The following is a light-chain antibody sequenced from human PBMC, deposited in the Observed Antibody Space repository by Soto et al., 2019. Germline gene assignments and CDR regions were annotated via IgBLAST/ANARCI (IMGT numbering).Light chain of an antibody. CDR2: GTF. J-gene: IGKJ2*01. V-gene: IGKV3-20*01. Sequence: EVVLTQSPGTLSLSPGERATLSCRASESVTNNYLAWYQHKPGQAPRLLIYGTFDRATGIPDRFSGRGSGTDFTLTISRLEPEDFAVYYCQQDGSSPPYTFGQGTKLEIK. CDR3: QQDGSSPPYT. CDR1: ESVTNNY.